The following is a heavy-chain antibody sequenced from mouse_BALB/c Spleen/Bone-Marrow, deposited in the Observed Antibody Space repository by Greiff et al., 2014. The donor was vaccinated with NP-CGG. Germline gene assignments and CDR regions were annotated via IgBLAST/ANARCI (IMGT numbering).Heavy chain of an antibody. CDR3: ASYVYGYYFDY. CDR2: IDPANGNT. CDR1: GFNIKDTY. V-gene: IGHV14-3*02. J-gene: IGHJ2*01. D-gene: IGHD2-2*01. Sequence: DVKLQESGAELVKPGASVKLPCTASGFNIKDTYMHWVKQRPEQGLEWIGRIDPANGNTKYDPKFQGKASITADTSSNTAYLQLSSLTSEDTAVYYCASYVYGYYFDYWGQGTTLTVSS.